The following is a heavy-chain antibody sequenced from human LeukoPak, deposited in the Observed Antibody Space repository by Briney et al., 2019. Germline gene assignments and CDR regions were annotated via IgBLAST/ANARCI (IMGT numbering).Heavy chain of an antibody. CDR3: AREYYYDSSGYYYVEWYFDY. D-gene: IGHD3-22*01. V-gene: IGHV1-18*01. CDR2: ISAYNGNT. Sequence: ASVKVSCKASGGTFSSYAISWVRQAPGQGLEWMGWISAYNGNTNYAQKLQGRVTMTTDTSTSTAYMELRSLRSDDTAVYYCAREYYYDSSGYYYVEWYFDYWGQGTLVTVSS. CDR1: GGTFSSYA. J-gene: IGHJ4*02.